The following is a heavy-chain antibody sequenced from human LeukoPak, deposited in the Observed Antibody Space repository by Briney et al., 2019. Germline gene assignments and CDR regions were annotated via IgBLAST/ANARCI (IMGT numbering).Heavy chain of an antibody. CDR1: GGSISSYY. CDR2: IYTSGST. CDR3: ARHRNYYDSSGYEVDY. Sequence: PSETLSLTCTVSGGSISSYYWSWIRQPPGKGLEWIGYIYTSGSTNYNPSLKSRVTISVDTSENQFSLKLSSVTAADTAVYYCARHRNYYDSSGYEVDYWGQGTLVTVSS. D-gene: IGHD3-22*01. J-gene: IGHJ4*02. V-gene: IGHV4-4*09.